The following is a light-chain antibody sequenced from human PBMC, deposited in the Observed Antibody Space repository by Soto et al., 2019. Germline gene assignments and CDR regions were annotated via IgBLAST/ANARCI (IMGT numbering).Light chain of an antibody. Sequence: DIQMTQSPSSLSASVGDRVTITCRASQSISSYLNWYQQKPGTAPKLLIYAASSLQSGVPLRFSGSGSGTDFTLSIGTLQPEDFGTHYCKQGSSPLLLGGGTSLELK. CDR1: QSISSY. CDR2: AAS. V-gene: IGKV1-39*01. CDR3: KQGSSPLL. J-gene: IGKJ4*01.